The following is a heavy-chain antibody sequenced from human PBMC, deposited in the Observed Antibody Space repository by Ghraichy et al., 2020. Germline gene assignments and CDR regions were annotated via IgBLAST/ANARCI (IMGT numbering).Heavy chain of an antibody. CDR3: ARRNFEYSSSPLPVDV. J-gene: IGHJ6*02. D-gene: IGHD6-6*01. V-gene: IGHV3-7*01. CDR1: GFTFSSYW. Sequence: GGSLRLSCAASGFTFSSYWMSWVRQAPGKGLEWVANIKQDGSEKYYVDSVKGRFTISRDNAKNSLYLQMNSLRAEDTAVYYCARRNFEYSSSPLPVDVWGQGTTVTVSS. CDR2: IKQDGSEK.